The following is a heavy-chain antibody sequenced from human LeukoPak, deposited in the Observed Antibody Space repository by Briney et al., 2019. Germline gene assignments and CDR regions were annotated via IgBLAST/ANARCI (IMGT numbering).Heavy chain of an antibody. D-gene: IGHD3-9*01. J-gene: IGHJ6*03. CDR3: AKSNVLRYFDWLGGGRYYYYYMDV. V-gene: IGHV3-33*06. CDR2: IWYDGSNK. Sequence: GGSLRLSCAASGFTFSSYGMHWVRQAPGKGLGWVAVIWYDGSNKYYADSVKGRFTISRDNSKNTLYLQMNSLRAEDTAVYYCAKSNVLRYFDWLGGGRYYYYYMDVWGKGTTVTVSS. CDR1: GFTFSSYG.